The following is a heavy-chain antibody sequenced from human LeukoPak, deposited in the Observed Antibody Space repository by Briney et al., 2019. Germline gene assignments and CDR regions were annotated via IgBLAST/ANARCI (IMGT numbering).Heavy chain of an antibody. CDR2: INKDGGEK. D-gene: IGHD1-26*01. CDR3: AKDRSGNPTIDY. V-gene: IGHV3-7*03. Sequence: GGSLRLSCAASGFTFSSYWMSWVRQAPGKGLEWVANINKDGGEKYYVDSVKGRFTISRDNAKNSLYLQMNSLRADDTAVYYCAKDRSGNPTIDYWGQGTLVTVS. CDR1: GFTFSSYW. J-gene: IGHJ4*02.